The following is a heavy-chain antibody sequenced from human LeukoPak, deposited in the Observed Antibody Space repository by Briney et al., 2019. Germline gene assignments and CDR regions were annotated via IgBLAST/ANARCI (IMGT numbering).Heavy chain of an antibody. V-gene: IGHV4-39*07. CDR2: IYYSGST. D-gene: IGHD3-10*01. J-gene: IGHJ4*02. CDR1: GGSISSSSYY. CDR3: GRIHRDSGSPTWFY. Sequence: SETLSLTCTVSGGSISSSSYYWGWIRQPPGKGLEWIGSIYYSGSTHYNPSLKSRVTISVDTSKNQFSLKLSSVTAADTAVYYCGRIHRDSGSPTWFYWGQGTLVAVSS.